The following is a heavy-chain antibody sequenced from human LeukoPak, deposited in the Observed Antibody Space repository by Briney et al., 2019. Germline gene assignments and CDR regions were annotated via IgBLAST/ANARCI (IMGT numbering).Heavy chain of an antibody. CDR1: VGSISGYY. V-gene: IGHV3-23*01. J-gene: IGHJ4*02. Sequence: ETLSLTCTVSVGSISGYYWSWVRQPPGKGLEWLSVISDSGGTTFYADSVKGRFTISRDNSKNTLYLQMNSLRAEDTAVYYCAKEASGYGYYFDYWGQGTLVTVSS. CDR3: AKEASGYGYYFDY. D-gene: IGHD3-10*01. CDR2: ISDSGGTT.